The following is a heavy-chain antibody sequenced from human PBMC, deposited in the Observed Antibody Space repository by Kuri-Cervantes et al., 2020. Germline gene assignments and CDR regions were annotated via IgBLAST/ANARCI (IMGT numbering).Heavy chain of an antibody. CDR1: GYTFTSYY. J-gene: IGHJ4*02. CDR2: INPSGGST. CDR3: ARDSHVVFRGIAAGGY. Sequence: ASAKISCKASGYTFTSYYMHWVRQAAGQGLEWMGIINPSGGSTNYAQKLQSRVTMTTDTSTSTAYMELRSLRSDDTAVYYCARDSHVVFRGIAAGGYWGQGTLVTVSS. V-gene: IGHV1-46*01. D-gene: IGHD6-13*01.